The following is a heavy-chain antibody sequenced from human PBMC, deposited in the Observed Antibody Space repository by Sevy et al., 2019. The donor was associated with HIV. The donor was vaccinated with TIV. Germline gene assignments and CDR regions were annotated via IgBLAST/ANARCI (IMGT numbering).Heavy chain of an antibody. V-gene: IGHV3-11*01. Sequence: GSLRLSCAASGFTLSDYYMSWIRQAPGKGLEWVSYISSSGTNIYYADSVKGRFTISRDNAKNSLYLQMNSLRVEDTAVYYCASSFDYYDSSGYFDYWGQGTLVTVSS. CDR2: ISSSGTNI. D-gene: IGHD3-22*01. CDR1: GFTLSDYY. CDR3: ASSFDYYDSSGYFDY. J-gene: IGHJ4*02.